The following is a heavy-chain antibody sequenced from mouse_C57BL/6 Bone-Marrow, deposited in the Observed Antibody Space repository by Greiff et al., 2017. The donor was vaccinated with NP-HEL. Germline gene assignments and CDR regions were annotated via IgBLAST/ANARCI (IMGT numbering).Heavy chain of an antibody. J-gene: IGHJ4*01. V-gene: IGHV1-69*01. D-gene: IGHD1-1*01. CDR3: ARDYYGSSPYAMDC. CDR1: GYTFTSYW. CDR2: IDPSDSYT. Sequence: QVQLQQPGAELVMPGASVKLSCKASGYTFTSYWMPWVKQRPGQGLEWIGEIDPSDSYTNYNQKFKGKSTLTVDKSSSTAYMQLSSLTSEDSAGYYCARDYYGSSPYAMDCWGQGTTVTVSS.